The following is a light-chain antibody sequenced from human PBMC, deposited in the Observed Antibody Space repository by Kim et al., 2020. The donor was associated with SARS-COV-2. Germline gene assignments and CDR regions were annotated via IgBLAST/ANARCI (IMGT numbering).Light chain of an antibody. Sequence: SQGERATRSGRSGQSVSNCRLAWYQQKPGQAPRLLIYDASSRATGITDRFSGSGSGTDFTLTISRLEPEDFAVYYCQQYGASSLTFGGGTKVDIK. V-gene: IGKV3-20*01. CDR3: QQYGASSLT. CDR1: QSVSNCR. CDR2: DAS. J-gene: IGKJ4*01.